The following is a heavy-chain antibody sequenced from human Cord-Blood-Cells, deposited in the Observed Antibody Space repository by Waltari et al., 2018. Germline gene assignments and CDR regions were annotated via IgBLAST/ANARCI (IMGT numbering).Heavy chain of an antibody. CDR2: IYHSGST. J-gene: IGHJ4*02. CDR1: GYSISSGYY. Sequence: QVQLQESGPGLVKPSETLSLTCAVSGYSISSGYYWGWIRQPPGKGLEWIGSIYHSGSTYYNPPLKGRVTISVDTSKNQFSLKLSSVTAADTAVYYCARESSGYDTNDYWGQGTLVTVSS. V-gene: IGHV4-38-2*02. CDR3: ARESSGYDTNDY. D-gene: IGHD5-12*01.